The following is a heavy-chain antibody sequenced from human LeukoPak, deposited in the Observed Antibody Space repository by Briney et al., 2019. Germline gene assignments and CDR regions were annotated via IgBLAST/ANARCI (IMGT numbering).Heavy chain of an antibody. CDR1: GFTFSSYS. V-gene: IGHV3-21*01. CDR2: ISSSSSYI. Sequence: PGGSLRLSCAASGFTFSSYSMNWVRQAPGKGLEWVSSISSSSSYIYYADSVKGRFTISRDNAKNSLYLQMNSLRAEDTAVYYCARGGSGRGSLGDAFDIWGQGTMVTVSS. CDR3: ARGGSGRGSLGDAFDI. D-gene: IGHD1-26*01. J-gene: IGHJ3*02.